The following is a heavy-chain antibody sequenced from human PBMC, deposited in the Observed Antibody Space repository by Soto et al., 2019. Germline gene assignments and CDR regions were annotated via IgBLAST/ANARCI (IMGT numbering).Heavy chain of an antibody. D-gene: IGHD2-2*01. CDR2: IIPIFGTA. V-gene: IGHV1-69*06. Sequence: QVQLVQSGAEVKKPGSSVKVSCKASGGTFSSYAISWVRQAPGQGLEWMGGIIPIFGTANYAQKFQGRVTITEEKSPSPAYMELSSLRSEDTAVYYWAGQRFVVPAPYYFDYWGQGTLVTVSS. CDR3: AGQRFVVPAPYYFDY. CDR1: GGTFSSYA. J-gene: IGHJ4*02.